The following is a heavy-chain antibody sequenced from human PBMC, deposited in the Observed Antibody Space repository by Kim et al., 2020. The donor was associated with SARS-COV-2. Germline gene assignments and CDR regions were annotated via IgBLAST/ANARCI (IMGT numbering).Heavy chain of an antibody. D-gene: IGHD3-10*01. J-gene: IGHJ4*02. CDR1: GYTFTSYY. Sequence: ASVKVSCKASGYTFTSYYMHWVRQAPGQGLEWMGIINPSGGSTSYAQKFQGRVTMTRDTSTSTVYMELSSLRSEDTAVYYCARPRRGPRPPVPFDYWGQGTLVTVSS. CDR3: ARPRRGPRPPVPFDY. CDR2: INPSGGST. V-gene: IGHV1-46*01.